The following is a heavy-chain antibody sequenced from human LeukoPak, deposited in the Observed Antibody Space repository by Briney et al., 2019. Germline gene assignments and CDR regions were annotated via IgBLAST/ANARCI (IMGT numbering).Heavy chain of an antibody. V-gene: IGHV3-30*18. CDR3: AKLPSGTDAFDI. D-gene: IGHD2-2*01. J-gene: IGHJ3*02. Sequence: GGSLRLSCAASGFTFSSYGMHWVRQAPGKGLEWVAVISYDGSNKYYADSVKGRFTISRDNSKNTLYLQMNSLRAEDTAVYYCAKLPSGTDAFDIWGQGTMVTVSS. CDR1: GFTFSSYG. CDR2: ISYDGSNK.